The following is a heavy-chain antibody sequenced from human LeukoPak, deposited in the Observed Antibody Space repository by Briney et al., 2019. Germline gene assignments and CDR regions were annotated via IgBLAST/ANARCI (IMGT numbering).Heavy chain of an antibody. CDR2: IYISGST. J-gene: IGHJ5*02. Sequence: PSETLSLTCTVSGGSISSYYWSWIRQPAGKGLEWIGRIYISGSTNYNPSLKSRVTISVHTSKNQFSLKLSSVTAADTAVYYCARLTGYSSESWFDPWGQGTLVTVSS. D-gene: IGHD3-9*01. CDR1: GGSISSYY. V-gene: IGHV4-4*07. CDR3: ARLTGYSSESWFDP.